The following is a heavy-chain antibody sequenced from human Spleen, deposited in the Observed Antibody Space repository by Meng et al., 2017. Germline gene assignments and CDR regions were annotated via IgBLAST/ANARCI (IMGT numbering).Heavy chain of an antibody. CDR1: GGSFSDYY. D-gene: IGHD4-11*01. V-gene: IGHV4-34*01. J-gene: IGHJ4*02. CDR2: INHSGST. Sequence: VQLQQGGEGLLKPSEPLSLTCVVSGGSFSDYYWSWIRQPPGKGLEWIGEINHSGSTNYNPSLESRATISVDTSQNNLSLKLSSVTAADSAVYYCARGPTTMAHDFDYWGQGTLVTVSS. CDR3: ARGPTTMAHDFDY.